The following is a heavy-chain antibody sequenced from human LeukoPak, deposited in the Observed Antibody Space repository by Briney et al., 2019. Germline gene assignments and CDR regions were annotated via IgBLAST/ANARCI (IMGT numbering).Heavy chain of an antibody. Sequence: GGSLRLSCAASGFTFSSYEMNWVRQAPGKGLEWVSYITSTGSTIYYADSVKGRFTISRDNAKNSLYLQMNSLRAEDTAAYYCARDWGGAFDIWGQGTMVTVSS. CDR3: ARDWGGAFDI. J-gene: IGHJ3*02. D-gene: IGHD3-16*01. CDR1: GFTFSSYE. CDR2: ITSTGSTI. V-gene: IGHV3-48*03.